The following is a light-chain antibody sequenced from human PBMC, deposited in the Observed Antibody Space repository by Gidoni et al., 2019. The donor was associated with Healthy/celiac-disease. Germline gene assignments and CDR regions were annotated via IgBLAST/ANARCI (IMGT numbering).Light chain of an antibody. CDR1: QSLLHSNGYNY. CDR2: LGS. J-gene: IGKJ4*01. V-gene: IGKV2-28*01. Sequence: DIVMTQSPLSLPVTPREPASISCRSSQSLLHSNGYNYLDWYLQKPGQSPQLLIYLGSNRASGVPDRFSGSGSGTDFTLKISRVEAEDVGVYYCMQALQTPLFGGGTKVEIK. CDR3: MQALQTPL.